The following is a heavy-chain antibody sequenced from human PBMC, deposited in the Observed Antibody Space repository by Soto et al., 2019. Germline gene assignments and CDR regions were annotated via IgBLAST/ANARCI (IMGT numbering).Heavy chain of an antibody. J-gene: IGHJ5*02. CDR1: GFTFSNYA. D-gene: IGHD4-17*01. Sequence: QVLLVESGGGVVQPGRSLRLSCAASGFTFSNYAMHWVRQAPGKGLEWVAVISYDGSNKHYADSVKGRFTISRDNSXTTLFLQMNSLRTEDTSVYYCARDTTVTTRRAPVDPWGQGTLVTVSS. CDR3: ARDTTVTTRRAPVDP. CDR2: ISYDGSNK. V-gene: IGHV3-30-3*01.